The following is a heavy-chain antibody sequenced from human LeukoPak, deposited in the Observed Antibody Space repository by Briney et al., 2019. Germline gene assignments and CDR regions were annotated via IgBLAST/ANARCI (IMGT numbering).Heavy chain of an antibody. V-gene: IGHV3-66*01. Sequence: GGSLRLSCAASGFTVSSNYLSWVRQAPGKGLEWVSVIYSGGSSYYADSVKGRFTISRDNSKNTLYLQMNSLRTEDTAVYYCARVNRQAAIFDYWGQGTLVTVSS. CDR3: ARVNRQAAIFDY. J-gene: IGHJ4*02. D-gene: IGHD2-2*01. CDR1: GFTVSSNY. CDR2: IYSGGSS.